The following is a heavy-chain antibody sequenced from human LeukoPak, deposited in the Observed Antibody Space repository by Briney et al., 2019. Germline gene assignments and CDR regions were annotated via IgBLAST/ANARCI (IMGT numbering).Heavy chain of an antibody. Sequence: PGGSLRLSCAASGFTFSSYAMNWVRQAPGKGLEWVAFIRYDGNNKYYADSVKGRFTISRDNSKNTLYLQMNSLRAEDTAVYYCAKVGTAMVYWGQGTLVTVSS. CDR3: AKVGTAMVY. V-gene: IGHV3-30*02. CDR2: IRYDGNNK. D-gene: IGHD5-18*01. CDR1: GFTFSSYA. J-gene: IGHJ4*02.